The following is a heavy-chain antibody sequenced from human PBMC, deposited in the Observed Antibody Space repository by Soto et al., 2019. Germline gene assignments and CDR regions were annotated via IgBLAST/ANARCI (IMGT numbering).Heavy chain of an antibody. CDR2: IYRTGST. V-gene: IGHV4-4*02. D-gene: IGHD1-7*01. Sequence: SETLSLTCAVSGGSFTSNNWWTWVRQPPGQGLEWIGEIYRTGSTNYNLSLKSRVTISLDKSENQFSLKVTSLTAADTAVYYCASRDPGTSVDYWGQGTLVTVSS. CDR3: ASRDPGTSVDY. CDR1: GGSFTSNNW. J-gene: IGHJ4*02.